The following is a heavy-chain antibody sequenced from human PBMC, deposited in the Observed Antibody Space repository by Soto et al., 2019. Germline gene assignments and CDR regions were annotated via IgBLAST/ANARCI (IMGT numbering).Heavy chain of an antibody. J-gene: IGHJ1*01. CDR3: ARLPGYCITTSCDAGY. D-gene: IGHD2-2*01. V-gene: IGHV5-51*01. CDR2: IYPGDSDT. CDR1: GYSSTSYW. Sequence: GESLKVAWKGSGYSSTSYWSGWVRQMPEKGLEWMGIIYPGDSDTRYSPSFQGQVTISADKSISTAYLQWSSLKASDTAMYYCARLPGYCITTSCDAGYCGQRALVPVSA.